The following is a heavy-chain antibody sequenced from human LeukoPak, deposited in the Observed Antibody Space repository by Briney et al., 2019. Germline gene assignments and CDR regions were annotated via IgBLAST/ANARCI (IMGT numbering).Heavy chain of an antibody. D-gene: IGHD3-10*01. CDR1: GYTFTNYD. J-gene: IGHJ5*02. Sequence: ASVKVSCKASGYTFTNYDINWVRLATGQGLEWMGWMNPNSGNTGYAQKFQGRVTMTRNTSVSTTYMDLSSLRSEDTAVYYCARGSSGDYSVSGSAWFDPWGQGTLVTVSS. V-gene: IGHV1-8*01. CDR2: MNPNSGNT. CDR3: ARGSSGDYSVSGSAWFDP.